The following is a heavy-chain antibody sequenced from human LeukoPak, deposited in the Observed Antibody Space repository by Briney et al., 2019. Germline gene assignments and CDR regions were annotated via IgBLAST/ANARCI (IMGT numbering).Heavy chain of an antibody. D-gene: IGHD6-19*01. CDR3: ASTIGAVAGTAGDYYYYYYMDV. V-gene: IGHV4-59*01. Sequence: TSQTLSLTCTVSGGSITSYYWSWIRQPPAKGLEVSGDIFYNGSTNYNPSPKRRVTISVDKSKSQFSLKLSSVTAADTAVYYCASTIGAVAGTAGDYYYYYYMDVWGKGTTVTVSS. CDR2: IFYNGST. J-gene: IGHJ6*03. CDR1: GGSITSYY.